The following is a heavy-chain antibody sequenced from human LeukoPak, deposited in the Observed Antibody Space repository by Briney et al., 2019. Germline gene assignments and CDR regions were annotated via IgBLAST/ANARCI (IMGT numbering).Heavy chain of an antibody. CDR2: INHSGST. CDR1: GGSFSGYY. Sequence: SETLSLTCAVYGGSFSGYYWSWIRHPPGKGLEWIGEINHSGSTNYNPSLKSRVTISVDTSKNQFSLKLSSVTAADTAVYYCARSGGGAGDGRGYDSSAPYYFDYWGQGTLVTVSS. V-gene: IGHV4-34*01. D-gene: IGHD3-22*01. CDR3: ARSGGGAGDGRGYDSSAPYYFDY. J-gene: IGHJ4*02.